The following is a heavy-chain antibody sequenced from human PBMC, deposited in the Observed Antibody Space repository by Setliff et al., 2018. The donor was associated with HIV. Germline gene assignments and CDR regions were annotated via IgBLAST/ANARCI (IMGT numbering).Heavy chain of an antibody. V-gene: IGHV3-21*04. Sequence: PGGSLRLSCAASGFTFSSYSMNWVRQAPGKGLEWVSSISNRNSYIYYGDSVKGRFTISRDNSKNTLYLQMNSLRAEDTAVYYCARDRTCSGGSCYGTWGQGTMVTVSS. D-gene: IGHD2-15*01. J-gene: IGHJ5*02. CDR2: ISNRNSYI. CDR1: GFTFSSYS. CDR3: ARDRTCSGGSCYGT.